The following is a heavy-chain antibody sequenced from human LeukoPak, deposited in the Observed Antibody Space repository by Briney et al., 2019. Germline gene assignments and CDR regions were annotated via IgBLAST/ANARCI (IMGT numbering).Heavy chain of an antibody. CDR3: ATKIAAAGRGPFDY. V-gene: IGHV1-69*05. D-gene: IGHD6-13*01. J-gene: IGHJ4*02. Sequence: SVKVSCKASGGTFSSYAISWVRQAPGQGLEWMGGIIPIFGTANYAQKFQGRVTITTDESTSTTYMELSSLRSEDTAVYYCATKIAAAGRGPFDYWGQGTLVTVSS. CDR2: IIPIFGTA. CDR1: GGTFSSYA.